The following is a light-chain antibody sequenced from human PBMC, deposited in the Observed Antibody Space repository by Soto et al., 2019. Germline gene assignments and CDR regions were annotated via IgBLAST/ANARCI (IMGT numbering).Light chain of an antibody. CDR3: QQYYSTPYT. Sequence: DIVMTQFPDSLAVSLGERATINCKSSQSVLYSSNNKNYLAWYQQKPGEPPKLLIYWASIRESGVPDRFSGSRSGTDFTLTISSLQAEDVAVYYCQQYYSTPYTFGQGTKLEIK. V-gene: IGKV4-1*01. CDR1: QSVLYSSNNKNY. CDR2: WAS. J-gene: IGKJ2*01.